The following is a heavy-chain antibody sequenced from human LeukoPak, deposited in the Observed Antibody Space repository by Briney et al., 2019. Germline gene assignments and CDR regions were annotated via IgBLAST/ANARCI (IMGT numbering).Heavy chain of an antibody. V-gene: IGHV3-66*01. CDR1: GVTVSSNY. J-gene: IGHJ4*02. CDR2: LYSGGYT. D-gene: IGHD6-19*01. CDR3: ASLRWLVPFY. Sequence: GGSLRLSCAVSGVTVSSNYWTWVRQAPGKGLECVAILYSGGYTYYADSVKDRFSISRDTSKNTLYLQMDSLRAEDTAVYYCASLRWLVPFYWGQGSLVTVSS.